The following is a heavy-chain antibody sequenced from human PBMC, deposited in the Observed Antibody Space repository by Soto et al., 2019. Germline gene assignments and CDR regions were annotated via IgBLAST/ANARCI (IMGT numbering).Heavy chain of an antibody. CDR3: ARALAPYNSSDF. CDR1: GDTFTIYY. CDR2: INPTGGAT. Sequence: QVQLVQSGAEVKKPGASVIVSCKASGDTFTIYYIQWVRQAPGQGLEWMGRINPTGGATSYAQKFQGRGTMTSDTSTSKVYMEVNSLRSEDTAVYYCARALAPYNSSDFWGQGTLVTVSS. V-gene: IGHV1-46*01. D-gene: IGHD1-1*01. J-gene: IGHJ4*02.